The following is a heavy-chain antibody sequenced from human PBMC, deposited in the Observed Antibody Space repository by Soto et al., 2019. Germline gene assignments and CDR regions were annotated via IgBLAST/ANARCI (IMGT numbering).Heavy chain of an antibody. D-gene: IGHD3-9*01. J-gene: IGHJ4*02. V-gene: IGHV4-59*08. CDR3: ARGPDSSTAYYGPFEY. CDR1: GGSISSYY. CDR2: IYYSGST. Sequence: PSETLSLTCTVSGGSISSYYWSWIRQPPGKGLEWIGYIYYSGSTNYNPSLKSRVTISVDTSNNQFSLKLSSVTAADTAVYYCARGPDSSTAYYGPFEYWGQGTLVTVSS.